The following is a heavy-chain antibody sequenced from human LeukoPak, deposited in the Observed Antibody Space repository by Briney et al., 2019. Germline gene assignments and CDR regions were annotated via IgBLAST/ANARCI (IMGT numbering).Heavy chain of an antibody. CDR3: ARGPQYSIIVGDYYYGMDV. D-gene: IGHD2/OR15-2a*01. CDR1: GGTFSSYA. Sequence: SVKVSCKASGGTFSSYAISWVRQAPGQGLEWMGGIIPIFGTANYAQKFQGRVTTTADESTSTAYMELSSLRSEDTAVYYCARGPQYSIIVGDYYYGMDVWGQGTTVTVSS. V-gene: IGHV1-69*13. J-gene: IGHJ6*02. CDR2: IIPIFGTA.